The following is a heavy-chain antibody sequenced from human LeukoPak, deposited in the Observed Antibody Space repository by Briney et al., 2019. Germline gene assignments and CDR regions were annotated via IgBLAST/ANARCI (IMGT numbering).Heavy chain of an antibody. D-gene: IGHD6-13*01. CDR1: GFTFSSYA. CDR2: ISGSGGST. Sequence: PGGSLRLSCAASGFTFSSYAMSWVRQAPGKGLEWVSAISGSGGSTYYADSVKGRFTISRDNSKNTLYLQMNSLRAEDTAVYYCAKVLGVSKQQLVARHLDYWGQGTLVTVSS. J-gene: IGHJ4*02. V-gene: IGHV3-23*01. CDR3: AKVLGVSKQQLVARHLDY.